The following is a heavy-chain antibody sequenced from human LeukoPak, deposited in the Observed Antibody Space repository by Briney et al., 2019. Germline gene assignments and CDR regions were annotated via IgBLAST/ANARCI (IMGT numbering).Heavy chain of an antibody. V-gene: IGHV3-20*04. J-gene: IGHJ4*02. CDR1: GFTFDDYG. Sequence: GGSLRLSCAASGFTFDDYGMSWVRQAPGKGLEWVSGINWNGGSTGYADSVEGRFTISRDNAKNSLYLQMNSLRAEDTALYYCARDDYGDYYFDYWGQGTLVTVSS. D-gene: IGHD4-17*01. CDR2: INWNGGST. CDR3: ARDDYGDYYFDY.